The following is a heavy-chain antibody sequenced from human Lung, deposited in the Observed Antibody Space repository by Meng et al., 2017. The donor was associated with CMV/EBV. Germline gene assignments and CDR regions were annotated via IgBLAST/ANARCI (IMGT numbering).Heavy chain of an antibody. V-gene: IGHV4-4*02. CDR1: GGSMSSTNG. CDR2: IYHSGST. CDR3: ARADKVRFDY. J-gene: IGHJ4*02. Sequence: QVQLQGSGPGLVKPSGTLSLTCAVSGGSMSSTNGWSWVRQPPGKGLEWIGEIYHSGSTNYNPSLKGRVSISVDKSKNQFSLKLSSVTAADTAVYYCARADKVRFDYWGQGTLVTVSS.